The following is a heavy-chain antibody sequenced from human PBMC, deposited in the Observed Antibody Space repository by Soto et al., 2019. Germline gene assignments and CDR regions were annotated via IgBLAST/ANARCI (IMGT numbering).Heavy chain of an antibody. J-gene: IGHJ6*02. CDR1: GYSISSGYY. D-gene: IGHD2-15*01. V-gene: IGHV4-38-2*02. Sequence: SETLSLTCAVSGYSISSGYYWGWIRQPPGKGLEWIGSIYHSGSTYYNPSLKSRVTISVDTSKNQFSLKLSSVTAADTAVYYCERDPGEGYCSGGSRYSVYYYSYHGMDVWGQASPITVS. CDR3: ERDPGEGYCSGGSRYSVYYYSYHGMDV. CDR2: IYHSGST.